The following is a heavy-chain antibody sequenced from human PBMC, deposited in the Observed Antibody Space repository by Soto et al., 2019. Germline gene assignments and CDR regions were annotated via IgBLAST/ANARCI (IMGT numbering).Heavy chain of an antibody. Sequence: SETLSLTCTVSGGSISSSSDYWGWIRQPPGKGLDWIGCIYYSGSTYYNPSLKSPVTISVDTSKNQFSLKLSSVTAADTAVYYCARRWTDWGQGTLVTVSS. CDR1: GGSISSSSDY. J-gene: IGHJ4*02. V-gene: IGHV4-39*01. CDR3: ARRWTD. CDR2: IYYSGST.